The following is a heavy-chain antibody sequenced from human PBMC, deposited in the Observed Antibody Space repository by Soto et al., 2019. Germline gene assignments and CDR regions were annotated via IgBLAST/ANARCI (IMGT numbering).Heavy chain of an antibody. CDR3: ARQRYFDY. J-gene: IGHJ4*02. V-gene: IGHV5-51*01. CDR2: IYPGDSNI. CDR1: GYIFHNYW. Sequence: GESLKISCHASGYIFHNYWIGWVRQMPGKGLEWLGIIYPGDSNIRYNPSFQGQVTISADKSLSTTYLHWSSLKASDTAMYYCARQRYFDYWGQGTLVTVSS.